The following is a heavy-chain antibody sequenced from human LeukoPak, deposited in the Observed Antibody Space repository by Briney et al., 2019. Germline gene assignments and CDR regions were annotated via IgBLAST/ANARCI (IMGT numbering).Heavy chain of an antibody. CDR1: GFTFSDYY. CDR3: ARSRRIIAVAAFDP. J-gene: IGHJ5*02. Sequence: GGSLRLSCAASGFTFSDYYMSWIRQAPGKGLEWVSYISSSGSTIYYADSVKGRFTISRDNAKNSLYLQMNSLRAEDTAVYYCARSRRIIAVAAFDPWGQGTLVTVSS. V-gene: IGHV3-11*01. CDR2: ISSSGSTI. D-gene: IGHD6-19*01.